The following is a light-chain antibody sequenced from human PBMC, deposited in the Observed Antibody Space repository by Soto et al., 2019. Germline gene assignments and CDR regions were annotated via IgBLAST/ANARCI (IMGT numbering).Light chain of an antibody. CDR3: SSYTSSTSDV. CDR2: EVT. Sequence: QAVVTQPASVSGSPGQSITISCIGTSSDVGGYNYVSWYQQHPGKAPKLMIYEVTNRPSGVSNRFSGSKSGNTASLTISGLQAEDEADYYCSSYTSSTSDVFGTGTKLTVL. J-gene: IGLJ1*01. CDR1: SSDVGGYNY. V-gene: IGLV2-14*01.